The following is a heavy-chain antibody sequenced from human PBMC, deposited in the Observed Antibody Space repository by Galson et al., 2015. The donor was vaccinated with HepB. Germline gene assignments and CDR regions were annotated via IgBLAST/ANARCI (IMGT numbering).Heavy chain of an antibody. J-gene: IGHJ6*02. CDR2: ISGSGGST. CDR1: GFTFSSYA. V-gene: IGHV3-23*01. D-gene: IGHD3-3*01. CDR3: AKDPVGIFGVVKPNYYGMDV. Sequence: LRLSCAASGFTFSSYAMSWVRQAPGKGLEWVSAISGSGGSTYYADSVKGRFTISRDNSKNTLYLQMNSLRAEDTAVYYCAKDPVGIFGVVKPNYYGMDVWGQGTTVTVSS.